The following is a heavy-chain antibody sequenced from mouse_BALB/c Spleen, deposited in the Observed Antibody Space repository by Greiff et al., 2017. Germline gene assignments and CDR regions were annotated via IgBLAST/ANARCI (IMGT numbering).Heavy chain of an antibody. J-gene: IGHJ2*01. CDR2: ISSGSSTI. D-gene: IGHD1-1*01. CDR1: GFTFSSFG. CDR3: ARSRDYGSSYDY. Sequence: EVQVVESGGGLVQPGGSRKLSCAASGFTFSSFGMHWVRQAPEKGLEWVAYISSGSSTIYYADTVKGRFTISRDNPKNTLFLQMTSLRSEDTAMYYCARSRDYGSSYDYWGQGTTLTVSS. V-gene: IGHV5-17*02.